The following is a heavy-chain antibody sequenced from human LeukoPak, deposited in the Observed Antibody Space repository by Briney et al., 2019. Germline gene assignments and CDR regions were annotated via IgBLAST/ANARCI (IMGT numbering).Heavy chain of an antibody. D-gene: IGHD6-13*01. CDR3: ARGQYSSSWSKLGMDV. V-gene: IGHV4-34*01. J-gene: IGHJ6*02. Sequence: SETLSLTCAVYGGSFSGYYWSWTRQPPGKGLEWIGEINHSGSTNYNPSLKSRVTISVDTSKNQFSLKLSSVTAADTAVYYCARGQYSSSWSKLGMDVWGQGTTVTVSS. CDR2: INHSGST. CDR1: GGSFSGYY.